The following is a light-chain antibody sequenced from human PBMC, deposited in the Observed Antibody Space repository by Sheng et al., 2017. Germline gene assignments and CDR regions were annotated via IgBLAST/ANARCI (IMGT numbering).Light chain of an antibody. CDR2: RTA. CDR1: ALPKKY. CDR3: YSTDSSGL. J-gene: IGLJ2*01. Sequence: SYELTQPPSVSVSPGQTARITCSGDALPKKYAYWYQQKYRPGPSCWSSMRTANDPPGSLRDSLAPTQGQWPPLTISEAQVEDEADYYCYSTDSSGLFGGGTEADRP. V-gene: IGLV3-10*01.